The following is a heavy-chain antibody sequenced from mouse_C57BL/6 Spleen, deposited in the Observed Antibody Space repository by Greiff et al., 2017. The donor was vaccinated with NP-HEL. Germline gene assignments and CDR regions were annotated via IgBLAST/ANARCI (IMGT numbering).Heavy chain of an antibody. CDR1: GFTFSSYA. J-gene: IGHJ1*03. V-gene: IGHV5-4*01. CDR2: ISDGGSYT. Sequence: EVKVEESGGGLVKPGGSLKLSCAASGFTFSSYAMSWVRQTPEKRLEWVATISDGGSYTYYPDNVKGRFTISRDNAKNNLYLQMSHLKSEDTAMYYCARDFNFDVWGTGTTVTVSS. CDR3: ARDFNFDV.